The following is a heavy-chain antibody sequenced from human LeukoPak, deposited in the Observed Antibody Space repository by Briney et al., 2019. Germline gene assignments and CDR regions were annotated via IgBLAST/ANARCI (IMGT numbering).Heavy chain of an antibody. D-gene: IGHD3-22*01. J-gene: IGHJ6*03. V-gene: IGHV1-2*02. CDR3: ARDAYYYDSSAHGGYYYYMDV. CDR2: INPNSGGT. Sequence: GASVKVSCKASGYTFTGYYMHWVRQAPGQGLEWMGWINPNSGGTNYAQKFQGRVTMTRDTSISTAYMELSRLRSDDTAVYYCARDAYYYDSSAHGGYYYYMDVWGKGTTVTISS. CDR1: GYTFTGYY.